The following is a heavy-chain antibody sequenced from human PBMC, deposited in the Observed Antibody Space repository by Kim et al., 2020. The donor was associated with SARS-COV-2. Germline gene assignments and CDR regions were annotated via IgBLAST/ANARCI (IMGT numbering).Heavy chain of an antibody. J-gene: IGHJ4*02. V-gene: IGHV1-69*01. CDR3: ARDQGYGSLNY. CDR2: A. Sequence: ANYSQKFQGRVTITADETTSTAYMELSSLRSEDTAVYYCARDQGYGSLNYWGQGTLVTVSS. D-gene: IGHD3-10*01.